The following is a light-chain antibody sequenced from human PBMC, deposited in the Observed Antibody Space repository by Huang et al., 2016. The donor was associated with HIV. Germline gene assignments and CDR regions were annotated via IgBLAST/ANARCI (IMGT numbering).Light chain of an antibody. J-gene: IGKJ2*01. V-gene: IGKV3-15*01. CDR2: GAS. CDR3: QQYNKWPPYT. CDR1: ESILRN. Sequence: VMTQSPATLSVSPGERATPSCRASESILRNLAWYQQRPGQPPRLLIYGASVRLPGIPDRFRGSGSGTEFSLTISSLQSEDCAVYYCQQYNKWPPYTYGQGTKLEIK.